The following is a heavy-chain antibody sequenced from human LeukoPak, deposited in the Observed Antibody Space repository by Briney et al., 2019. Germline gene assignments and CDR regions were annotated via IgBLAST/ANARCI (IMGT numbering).Heavy chain of an antibody. V-gene: IGHV4-31*03. Sequence: SQTLSLTCTVSGGSISSGGYSWSWIRQHPGKGLEWIGYIYYSGSTYYNPSLKSRVTISVDTSKNQFSLKLSSVTAADTAVYYCASQRGLRPRFDYWGQGTLVTVSS. D-gene: IGHD2-15*01. CDR2: IYYSGST. J-gene: IGHJ4*02. CDR1: GGSISSGGYS. CDR3: ASQRGLRPRFDY.